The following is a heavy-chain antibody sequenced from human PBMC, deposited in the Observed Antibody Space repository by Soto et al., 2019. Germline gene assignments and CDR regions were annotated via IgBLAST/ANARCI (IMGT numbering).Heavy chain of an antibody. CDR3: AKDFAVTTMNTRSYFDY. J-gene: IGHJ4*02. D-gene: IGHD4-17*01. CDR2: ISYDGSNK. CDR1: GFTFSTYG. V-gene: IGHV3-30*18. Sequence: QVQLVESGGGEVQPGRSLRLSCAASGFTFSTYGMHWVRQAPGKGLEWVAVISYDGSNKYYADSVKGRFTISRDDSKNTLYLQMNSLRGEDTAVYYCAKDFAVTTMNTRSYFDYWGQGTLVTVSS.